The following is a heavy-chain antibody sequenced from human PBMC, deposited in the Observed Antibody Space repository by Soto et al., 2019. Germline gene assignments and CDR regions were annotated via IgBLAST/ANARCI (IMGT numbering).Heavy chain of an antibody. CDR2: ISNSGST. CDR1: NGSISHYY. CDR3: ATGEDWFDP. D-gene: IGHD2-21*01. J-gene: IGHJ5*02. V-gene: IGHV4-59*01. Sequence: PSETLSLTCTVSNGSISHYYWTWIRQPPGKGLEWIGYISNSGSTNYNPSLKSRVTISVDTSKNQFSLKLTSVTAADTAVYYCATGEDWFDPWGQGTLVTVSS.